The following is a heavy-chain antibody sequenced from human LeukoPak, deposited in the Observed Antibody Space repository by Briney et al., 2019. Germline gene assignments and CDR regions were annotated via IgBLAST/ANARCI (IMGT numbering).Heavy chain of an antibody. Sequence: GESLKISCKGSGYSFTSYWIGWVRQMPGKGLEWMGIIYPGDSDTRYSPSFQGQVTISADKSISTAYLQWSSLKVSDTAMYYCARFYSQYYDSSGYYFDYWGQGTLVTVSS. V-gene: IGHV5-51*01. CDR2: IYPGDSDT. D-gene: IGHD3-22*01. CDR1: GYSFTSYW. J-gene: IGHJ4*02. CDR3: ARFYSQYYDSSGYYFDY.